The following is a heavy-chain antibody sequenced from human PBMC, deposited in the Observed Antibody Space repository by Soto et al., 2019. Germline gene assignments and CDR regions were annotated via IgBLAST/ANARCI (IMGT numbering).Heavy chain of an antibody. D-gene: IGHD3-3*01. CDR3: VRTHFDSWSFDGYGMDV. CDR1: GQTFNRYW. J-gene: IGHJ6*02. CDR2: IKQDGSEK. Sequence: DVQLAEAGGGLVQPGGSLRLSCVASGQTFNRYWMSWVRQAPGKGLEWVANIKQDGSEKYYVDSVKGRFTIPRDNAKKSVYLQMNSLRAEYTAVYYCVRTHFDSWSFDGYGMDVWGQGTAVIVSS. V-gene: IGHV3-7*03.